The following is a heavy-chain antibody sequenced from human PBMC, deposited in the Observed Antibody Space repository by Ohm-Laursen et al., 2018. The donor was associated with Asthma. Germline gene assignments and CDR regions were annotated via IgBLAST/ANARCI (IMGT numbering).Heavy chain of an antibody. D-gene: IGHD1-26*01. CDR2: ISWNSGSI. Sequence: SLRLSCAASGFTFDDDAMHWVRQAPGKGLEWVSGISWNSGSIKYVDSVKGRFTISRDNAKNSLYLQMNSLRAEDTAVYYCAKVGMSDYWGQGTLVTVSS. CDR3: AKVGMSDY. V-gene: IGHV3-9*01. CDR1: GFTFDDDA. J-gene: IGHJ4*02.